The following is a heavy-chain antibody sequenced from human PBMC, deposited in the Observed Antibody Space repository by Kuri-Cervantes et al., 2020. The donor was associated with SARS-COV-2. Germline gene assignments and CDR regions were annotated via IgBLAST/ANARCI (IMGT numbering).Heavy chain of an antibody. CDR2: IKSKTDGGTT. V-gene: IGHV3-15*01. Sequence: GESLKISCAASGFTFSNAWMSWVRQAPGKGLEWVGRIKSKTDGGTTDYAAPVKGRFTISRDDSKNTLYLQMNSLKTEDTAVYYCTTDSYYYDSSGYYSKLYDFDYRGQGTLVTVSS. CDR1: GFTFSNAW. D-gene: IGHD3-22*01. CDR3: TTDSYYYDSSGYYSKLYDFDY. J-gene: IGHJ4*02.